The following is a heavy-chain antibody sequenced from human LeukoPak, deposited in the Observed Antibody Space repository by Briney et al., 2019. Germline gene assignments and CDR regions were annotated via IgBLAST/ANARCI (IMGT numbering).Heavy chain of an antibody. D-gene: IGHD4-23*01. CDR1: AYHFANYW. CDR2: IDPSDSYT. CDR3: ARDQSGGSTFWYFDL. V-gene: IGHV5-10-1*01. Sequence: GESLKISCKGSAYHFANYWISWVRQMPGKGLEWMDRIDPSDSYTDYSPSFQGHVTLSVDKSINTAYLQWSGLKASDTATYYCARDQSGGSTFWYFDLWGRGTLVTVSS. J-gene: IGHJ2*01.